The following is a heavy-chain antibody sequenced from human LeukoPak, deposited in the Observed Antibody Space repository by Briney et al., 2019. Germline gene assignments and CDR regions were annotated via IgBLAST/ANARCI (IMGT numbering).Heavy chain of an antibody. CDR2: FDPEDGET. D-gene: IGHD2-15*01. CDR3: ARGNRRPLGYCSGGSCSRSYYFDY. J-gene: IGHJ4*02. Sequence: ASVKVSCKVSGYTLTELSMHWVRQAPGKGLEWMGGFDPEDGETIYAQKFQGRVTMTEDTSTDTAYMELSSLRSEDTAVYYCARGNRRPLGYCSGGSCSRSYYFDYWGQGTLVTVSS. CDR1: GYTLTELS. V-gene: IGHV1-24*01.